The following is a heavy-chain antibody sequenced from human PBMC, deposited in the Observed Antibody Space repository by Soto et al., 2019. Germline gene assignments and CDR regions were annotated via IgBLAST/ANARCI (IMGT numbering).Heavy chain of an antibody. Sequence: QVQLVQSGAEVKKPGSSVKVSCKAAGGTFSSYTISWVRQAPGQGLEWMGRIIPILGIANYAQQFQGRVTSTADKSTSAANMELSSLRSEDTGVYYCARSGYSSGWYGMERYYFDYWGQGCLVTVAS. D-gene: IGHD6-19*01. CDR3: ARSGYSSGWYGMERYYFDY. V-gene: IGHV1-69*02. CDR1: GGTFSSYT. J-gene: IGHJ4*02. CDR2: IIPILGIA.